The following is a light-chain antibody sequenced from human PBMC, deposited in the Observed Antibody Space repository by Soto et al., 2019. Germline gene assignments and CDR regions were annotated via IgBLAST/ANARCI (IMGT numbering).Light chain of an antibody. CDR2: GAS. CDR3: QQCHSMPT. CDR1: YIINSF. J-gene: IGKJ1*01. Sequence: DIHLTQSPSSLSSSVGDIVTSTCRSSYIINSFLNWYQQKPGKAPKFLIYGASTLQSVVPSRFSGVGSGTDFNLTLSNLQPEDVATYYCQQCHSMPTFGQGNKVQVK. V-gene: IGKV1-39*01.